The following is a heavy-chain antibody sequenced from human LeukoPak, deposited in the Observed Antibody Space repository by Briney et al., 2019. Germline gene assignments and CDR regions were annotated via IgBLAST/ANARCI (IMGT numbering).Heavy chain of an antibody. J-gene: IGHJ4*02. CDR1: GGSISSGDYY. CDR3: ARGGFRGYAPYYFDY. Sequence: PSETLSLTCTVSGGSISSGDYYWSWIRQPPGKGLEWIGYIYYSGSTYYNPSLKGRVTISVDTSKNQFSLKLSSVTAADTAVYYCARGGFRGYAPYYFDYWGQGTLVTVSS. V-gene: IGHV4-30-4*08. D-gene: IGHD3-10*01. CDR2: IYYSGST.